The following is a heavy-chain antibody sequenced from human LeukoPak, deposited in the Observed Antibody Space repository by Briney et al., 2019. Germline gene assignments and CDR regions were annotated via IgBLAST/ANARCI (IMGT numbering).Heavy chain of an antibody. D-gene: IGHD3-22*01. CDR1: GYTFTSYG. J-gene: IGHJ4*02. V-gene: IGHV1-18*01. CDR3: ARVAYDSSGYYPPHSDY. Sequence: ASVKVSCKASGYTFTSYGISWVRQAPGQGLEWMGWISAYNGNTNYAQKLQGRVTMTTDTSTSTAYMELRSLRSDDTAVYYCARVAYDSSGYYPPHSDYWGQGTLVTVSS. CDR2: ISAYNGNT.